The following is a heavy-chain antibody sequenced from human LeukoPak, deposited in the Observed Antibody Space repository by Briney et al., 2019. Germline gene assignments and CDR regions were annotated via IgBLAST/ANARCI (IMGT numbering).Heavy chain of an antibody. CDR1: GGSFSGYY. J-gene: IGHJ4*02. V-gene: IGHV4-34*01. Sequence: SETLSLTCAVYGGSFSGYYWSWIRQPPGKGLEWIGEINHNGSTNYNPSLKSRVTISVDTSKNQFSLKLSSVTAADTAVYYCARGVVVIRTDYFDYWGQGTLVTVSS. CDR3: ARGVVVIRTDYFDY. D-gene: IGHD3-22*01. CDR2: INHNGST.